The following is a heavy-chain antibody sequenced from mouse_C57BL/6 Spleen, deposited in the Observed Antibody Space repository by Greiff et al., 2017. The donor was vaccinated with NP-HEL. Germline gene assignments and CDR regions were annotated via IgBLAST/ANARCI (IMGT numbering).Heavy chain of an antibody. V-gene: IGHV1-26*01. Sequence: EVQLQQSGPELVKPGASVKISCKASGYTFTDYYMNWVKQSHGKSLEWIGDINPNNGGTSYNQKFKGKATLTVDKSSSTAYMELRSLTSEDSAVYYCARRTTVVGYFDVWGTRTTVTVSS. D-gene: IGHD1-1*01. CDR1: GYTFTDYY. CDR3: ARRTTVVGYFDV. CDR2: INPNNGGT. J-gene: IGHJ1*03.